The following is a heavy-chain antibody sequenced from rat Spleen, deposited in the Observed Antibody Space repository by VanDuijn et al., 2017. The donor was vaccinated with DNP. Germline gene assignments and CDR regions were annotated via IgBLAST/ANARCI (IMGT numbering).Heavy chain of an antibody. CDR2: ITNTGVST. Sequence: EVQLVESGGGLVQPGRSLKLSCAASGFTFNNYWMTWIRQAPGKGLEWVASITNTGVSTYYPDSVKGRFTISRDNAKRTLYLQMTSLRSEDTATYYCTRCRAALDDYVMDAWGQGASVTVSS. CDR3: TRCRAALDDYVMDA. J-gene: IGHJ4*01. D-gene: IGHD1-2*01. CDR1: GFTFNNYW. V-gene: IGHV5-31*01.